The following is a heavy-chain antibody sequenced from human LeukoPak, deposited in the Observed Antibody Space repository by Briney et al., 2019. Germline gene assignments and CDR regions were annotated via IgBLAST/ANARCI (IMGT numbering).Heavy chain of an antibody. J-gene: IGHJ4*02. Sequence: GGSLRLSCAASGFIFSTYALSWVRQAPGKGLEWVSATSGNGVKTYYADSEKGRFTISRDNSKNTLYLQMNSLRAEDTAVYYCAKDAGWPFDYWGQGTLVTVSS. D-gene: IGHD6-19*01. CDR3: AKDAGWPFDY. CDR1: GFIFSTYA. V-gene: IGHV3-23*01. CDR2: TSGNGVKT.